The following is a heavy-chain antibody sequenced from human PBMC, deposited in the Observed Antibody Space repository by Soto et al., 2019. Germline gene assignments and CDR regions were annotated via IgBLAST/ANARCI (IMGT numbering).Heavy chain of an antibody. CDR2: ISGSGDNT. CDR3: AKDSGSSWAPGEYFQH. Sequence: GGSLRLSCAASGVTFSSYAMSWVRQAPGKGLEWVSAISGSGDNTYYADSVKGRFTISRDNSKNTLYLQMNSLRAEDTAVYYCAKDSGSSWAPGEYFQHWGQGTLVTVSS. D-gene: IGHD6-13*01. V-gene: IGHV3-23*01. CDR1: GVTFSSYA. J-gene: IGHJ1*01.